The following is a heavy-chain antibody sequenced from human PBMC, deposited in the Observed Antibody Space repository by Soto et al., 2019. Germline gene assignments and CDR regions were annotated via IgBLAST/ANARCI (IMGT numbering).Heavy chain of an antibody. D-gene: IGHD2-15*01. Sequence: VGSLRLSCAASGFTFSSYAMSWVRQAPGKGLGWVSAISGSGGSTYYADSVKGRFTISRDNSKNTLYLQMNSLRAEDTAVYYCAKATNPYCSGGSCSNWGQGTLVTVSS. CDR3: AKATNPYCSGGSCSN. CDR2: ISGSGGST. V-gene: IGHV3-23*01. CDR1: GFTFSSYA. J-gene: IGHJ4*02.